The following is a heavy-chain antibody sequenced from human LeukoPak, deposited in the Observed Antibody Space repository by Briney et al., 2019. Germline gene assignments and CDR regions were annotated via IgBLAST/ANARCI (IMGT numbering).Heavy chain of an antibody. D-gene: IGHD3-16*02. V-gene: IGHV3-30*02. J-gene: IGHJ4*02. CDR2: IRYDGSNK. CDR1: GFTFSSYG. Sequence: GGSLRLSCAASGFTFSSYGMHWVRQAPGKGLEWVAFIRYDGSNKYYADSVKGRFTISRDNSKNTLYLQMNSLRAEDTAVYYCAKVLRLGELSFPTHYWGQGTLVTVSS. CDR3: AKVLRLGELSFPTHY.